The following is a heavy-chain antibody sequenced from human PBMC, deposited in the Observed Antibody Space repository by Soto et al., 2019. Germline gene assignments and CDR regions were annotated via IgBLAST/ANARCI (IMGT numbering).Heavy chain of an antibody. CDR3: ARDSLALFES. CDR2: IYSSGSP. V-gene: IGHV4-61*01. D-gene: IGHD5-12*01. J-gene: IGHJ4*02. Sequence: SETLSLTCTVSDGSVSSGSYYCTWILHPPGKGLEWIGCIYSSGSPLYNPSLKSRVIISVDTSMNQFSLKLSSVTAADTAVYYCARDSLALFESSGQGTMVTVSS. CDR1: DGSVSSGSYY.